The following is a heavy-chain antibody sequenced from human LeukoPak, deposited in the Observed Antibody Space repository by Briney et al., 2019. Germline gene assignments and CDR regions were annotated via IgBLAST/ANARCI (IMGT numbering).Heavy chain of an antibody. D-gene: IGHD6-13*01. CDR3: AGGSSWLPGMPYYYYGMDV. CDR2: LYSGGDT. J-gene: IGHJ6*02. V-gene: IGHV3-53*01. CDR1: GGSFSGYY. Sequence: ETLSLTCAVYGGSFSGYYWSWIRQPPGKGLEWVSLLYSGGDTFYADSVKGRFTISRDDSKNTLYLQMNSLRAEDTAVYYCAGGSSWLPGMPYYYYGMDVWGQGTTVTVSS.